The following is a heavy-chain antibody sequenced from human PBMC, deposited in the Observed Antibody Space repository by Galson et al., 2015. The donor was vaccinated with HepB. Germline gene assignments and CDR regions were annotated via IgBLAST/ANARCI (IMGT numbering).Heavy chain of an antibody. D-gene: IGHD6-19*01. CDR2: IWYDGSNK. CDR1: GFTFSSYG. V-gene: IGHV3-33*01. Sequence: SLRLSCAASGFTFSSYGMHWVRQAPGKGLEWVAVIWYDGSNKYYADSVKGRFTISRDNSKNTLYLQMNSLRAEDTAVYYCARDSPWLVRGFDYWGQGTLVTVSS. J-gene: IGHJ4*02. CDR3: ARDSPWLVRGFDY.